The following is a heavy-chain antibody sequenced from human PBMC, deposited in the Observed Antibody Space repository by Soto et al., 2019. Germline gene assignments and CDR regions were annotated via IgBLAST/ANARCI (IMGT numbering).Heavy chain of an antibody. Sequence: QLQLQESGPGRVKPSETLSLTCTVSVGSISSYYWSWIRQPPGKGLEGIGYIYYSGSTNYNPSLKSRVTISVDTSKNQFSLKLSSVTAADTAVYYCAGGGIVGANAEFDPWGQGTLVTVSS. CDR3: AGGGIVGANAEFDP. CDR1: VGSISSYY. J-gene: IGHJ5*02. D-gene: IGHD1-26*01. V-gene: IGHV4-59*01. CDR2: IYYSGST.